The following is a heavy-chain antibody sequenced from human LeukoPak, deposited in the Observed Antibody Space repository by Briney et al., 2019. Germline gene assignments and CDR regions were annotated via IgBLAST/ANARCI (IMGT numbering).Heavy chain of an antibody. CDR3: ANALPGYSYGLPLFDY. Sequence: GGSLRLSCAASGFTFSSYAMSWVRQAPGKGLEWVSAISGSGGSTYYADSVKGRFTISRDNSKNTLYLQMNSLRAEDTAVYYCANALPGYSYGLPLFDYWGQGTLVTVSS. V-gene: IGHV3-23*01. J-gene: IGHJ4*02. D-gene: IGHD5-18*01. CDR2: ISGSGGST. CDR1: GFTFSSYA.